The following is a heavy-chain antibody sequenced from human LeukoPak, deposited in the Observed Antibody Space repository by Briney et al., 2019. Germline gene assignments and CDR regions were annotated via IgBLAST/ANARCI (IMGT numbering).Heavy chain of an antibody. Sequence: PGGSLRLSCAASGFTFSNYEMNWVRQAPGKGLEWVSYISGSGSTIYYADSVKGRFTISRDNAKDSLYRQMNSLRAEDTAVYYCARVRSGYSHENYFDYWGQGTLVTVSS. CDR1: GFTFSNYE. J-gene: IGHJ4*02. D-gene: IGHD5-18*01. CDR2: ISGSGSTI. V-gene: IGHV3-48*03. CDR3: ARVRSGYSHENYFDY.